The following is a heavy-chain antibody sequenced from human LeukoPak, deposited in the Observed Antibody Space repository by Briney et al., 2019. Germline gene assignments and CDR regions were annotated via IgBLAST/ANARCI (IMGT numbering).Heavy chain of an antibody. D-gene: IGHD3-10*01. CDR1: GGTFNIYA. CDR3: ARMVRGVNSYYYYYMDV. CDR2: IIPIFGTA. V-gene: IGHV1-69*19. Sequence: SVKVSCKASGGTFNIYAISWVRQAPGQGLGWMGGIIPIFGTANYAQKFQGRVTITADESTSTAYMELSSLRSEDTAVYYCARMVRGVNSYYYYYMDVWGKGTTVTVSS. J-gene: IGHJ6*03.